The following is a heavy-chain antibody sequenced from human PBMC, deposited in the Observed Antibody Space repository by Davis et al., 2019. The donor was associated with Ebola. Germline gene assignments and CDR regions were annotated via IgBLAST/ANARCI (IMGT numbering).Heavy chain of an antibody. D-gene: IGHD1-26*01. CDR2: ISSSGKT. Sequence: GGSLRLSCSASGFTFSAHTMHWVRQAPGKGLEYVSVISSSGKTYYADSVKSRFTISRDNSQNNVYLQMTSLRVEDTAVYYCVKEGTTTIWVDSDNWGQGTLVTVAS. V-gene: IGHV3-64D*08. CDR1: GFTFSAHT. J-gene: IGHJ4*02. CDR3: VKEGTTTIWVDSDN.